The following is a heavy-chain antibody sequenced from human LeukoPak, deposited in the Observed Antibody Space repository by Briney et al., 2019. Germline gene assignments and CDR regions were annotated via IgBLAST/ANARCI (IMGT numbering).Heavy chain of an antibody. CDR3: ARVMGYCSGGSCYCFDY. J-gene: IGHJ4*02. D-gene: IGHD2-15*01. CDR1: GFTFSSYW. CDR2: IKQDGSEK. Sequence: GGSLRLSCAASGFTFSSYWMSWVRQAPGKGLEWVANIKQDGSEKYYVDSVKGRFTISRDNAKNSLYLRMNSLRAEDTAVYYCARVMGYCSGGSCYCFDYWGQGTLVTVSS. V-gene: IGHV3-7*03.